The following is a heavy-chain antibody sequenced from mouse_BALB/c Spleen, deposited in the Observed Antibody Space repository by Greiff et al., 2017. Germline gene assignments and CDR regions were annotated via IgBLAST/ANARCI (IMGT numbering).Heavy chain of an antibody. J-gene: IGHJ3*01. D-gene: IGHD2-2*01. CDR3: ARGYGYVQFAY. Sequence: EVKLMESGPGLVKPSQSLSLTCSVTGYSITSGYYWNWIRQFPGNKLEWMGYISYDGSNNYNPSLKNRISITRDTSKNQFFLKLNSVTTEDTATYYCARGYGYVQFAYWGQGTLVTVSA. V-gene: IGHV3-6*02. CDR1: GYSITSGYY. CDR2: ISYDGSN.